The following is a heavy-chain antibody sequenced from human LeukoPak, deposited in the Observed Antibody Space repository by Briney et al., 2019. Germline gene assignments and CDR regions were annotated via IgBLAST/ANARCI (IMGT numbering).Heavy chain of an antibody. CDR1: GGSISSSSYY. D-gene: IGHD3-10*01. V-gene: IGHV4-39*07. CDR2: IYYSGST. J-gene: IGHJ6*03. CDR3: TTMVREKPFYYYMDV. Sequence: PSETLSLTCTVSGGSISSSSYYWGWIRQPPGKGLEWIGSIYYSGSTYYNPSLKSRVTISVDTSKNQFSLKLSSVTAADTAVYYCTTMVREKPFYYYMDVWGKGTTVTVSS.